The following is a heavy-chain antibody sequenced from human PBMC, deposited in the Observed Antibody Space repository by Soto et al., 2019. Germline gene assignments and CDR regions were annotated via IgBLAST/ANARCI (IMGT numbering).Heavy chain of an antibody. CDR2: IYYIGST. D-gene: IGHD5-18*01. V-gene: IGHV4-61*08. CDR3: ARRYSWGLDY. Sequence: SETLSLTCTVSGGSISSGDYYWSWVRQPPGKGLEWIGYIYYIGSTNYNPSLKSRLTISVDTSKNPVSLNLSSVTAADTAVYYWARRYSWGLDYWGHGTLVTVYS. CDR1: GGSISSGDYY. J-gene: IGHJ4*01.